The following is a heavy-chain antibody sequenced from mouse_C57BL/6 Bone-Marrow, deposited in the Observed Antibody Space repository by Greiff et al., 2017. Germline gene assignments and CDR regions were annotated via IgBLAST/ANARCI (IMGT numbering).Heavy chain of an antibody. CDR3: ARDRGISVGWFDY. CDR1: GFTFSSYA. J-gene: IGHJ3*01. V-gene: IGHV5-4*01. D-gene: IGHD1-3*01. CDR2: ISDGGSYT. Sequence: EVQLVESGGGLVKPGGSLKLSCAASGFTFSSYAMSWVRQTPEKRLEWVATISDGGSYTYYPDNVKGRFTISGDNAKNSLYLQMSHMKSEDTAMYYCARDRGISVGWFDYWGQGTLVTVSA.